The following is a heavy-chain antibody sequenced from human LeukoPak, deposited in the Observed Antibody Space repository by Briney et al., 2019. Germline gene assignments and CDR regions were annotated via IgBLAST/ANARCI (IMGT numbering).Heavy chain of an antibody. D-gene: IGHD1-7*01. CDR2: IYYSGST. Sequence: SETLSLTGTVSGGSISSYCWSWIRQPPGKGLEWIGYIYYSGSTTYNPSLKSRVTISVDTSKNQFSVKLSSVTAADTAVYYCAREWNYVIDSWGQGTLVTVSS. V-gene: IGHV4-59*01. CDR3: AREWNYVIDS. J-gene: IGHJ5*01. CDR1: GGSISSYC.